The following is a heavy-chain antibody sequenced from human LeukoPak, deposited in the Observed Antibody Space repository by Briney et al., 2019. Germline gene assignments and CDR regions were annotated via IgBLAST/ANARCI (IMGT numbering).Heavy chain of an antibody. D-gene: IGHD3-22*01. CDR1: GFSVSSGNY. CDR3: ARVRGSGYYYLPFDS. J-gene: IGHJ4*02. CDR2: VHHSGNT. Sequence: SETLSLTCSDSGFSVSSGNYWGWIRQPPGRGLEWIGNVHHSGNTYYNMSLRSRVTLSLDTSRNQFSLSLTSVTAADTAVYFCARVRGSGYYYLPFDSWGRGALVTVSS. V-gene: IGHV4-38-2*02.